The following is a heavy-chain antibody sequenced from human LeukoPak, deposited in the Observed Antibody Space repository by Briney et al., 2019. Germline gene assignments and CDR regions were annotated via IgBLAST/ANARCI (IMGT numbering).Heavy chain of an antibody. J-gene: IGHJ6*03. V-gene: IGHV4-59*01. CDR2: IYYSGST. D-gene: IGHD6-25*01. CDR1: GGSISSYY. CDR3: ARALSRSSGRNYYYYYMDV. Sequence: PSETLSLTCTVSGGSISSYYWSWIRQPPGKGLEWIGYIYYSGSTNYNPSLKSRVTISVDTSKNQFSLKLSSVTAADTAVYYCARALSRSSGRNYYYYYMDVWGKGTTVTVSS.